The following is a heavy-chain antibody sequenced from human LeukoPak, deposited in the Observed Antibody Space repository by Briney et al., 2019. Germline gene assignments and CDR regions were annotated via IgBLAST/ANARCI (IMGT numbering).Heavy chain of an antibody. D-gene: IGHD4-11*01. Sequence: SGPTLVKPTQTLTLTCTFSGFSLRTSGMYVGWIRQPPGKALEWLALIYWNDDKRYIPSLKSRLTITKDPSKNQVVLTMTNMDPVDTATYYCAHRNSDYRAFDIWGQGTMVTVSS. CDR2: IYWNDDK. CDR3: AHRNSDYRAFDI. CDR1: GFSLRTSGMY. J-gene: IGHJ3*02. V-gene: IGHV2-5*01.